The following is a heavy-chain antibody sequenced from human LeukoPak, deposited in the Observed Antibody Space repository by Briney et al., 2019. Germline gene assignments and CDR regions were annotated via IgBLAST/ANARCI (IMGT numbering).Heavy chain of an antibody. Sequence: PGGSLRLSCAASGFTFSSYAMHWVRQAPGKGLEWVSYISSSGSTIYYADSVKGRFTISRDNAKNSPYLQMNSLRAEDMAVYYCAELGITMIGGVWGKGTTVTISS. CDR3: AELGITMIGGV. D-gene: IGHD3-10*02. V-gene: IGHV3-48*03. CDR1: GFTFSSYA. CDR2: ISSSGSTI. J-gene: IGHJ6*04.